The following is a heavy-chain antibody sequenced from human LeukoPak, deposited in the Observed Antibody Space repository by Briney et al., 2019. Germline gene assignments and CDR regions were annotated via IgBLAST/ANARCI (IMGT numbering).Heavy chain of an antibody. CDR2: IYSGGTT. CDR1: GFSVSNDY. V-gene: IGHV3-53*01. CDR3: ARGSLGSSSSSDCCPLDY. Sequence: PGGSLRLSCAASGFSVSNDYMIWVRQAPGKGLEWVSIIYSGGTTYYADSVKGRFTISRDNSKNTLYLQMNSLRAEDTAVFYCARGSLGSSSSSDCCPLDYWGLGALVTVSS. D-gene: IGHD6-6*01. J-gene: IGHJ4*02.